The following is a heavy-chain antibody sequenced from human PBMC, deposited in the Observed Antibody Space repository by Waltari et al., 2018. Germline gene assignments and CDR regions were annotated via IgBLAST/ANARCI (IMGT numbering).Heavy chain of an antibody. CDR1: GLTFNPYG. V-gene: IGHV3-30*02. Sequence: QVQLVESGGRVVTPGGSLRLSCATSGLTFNPYGMHWVRQTPGKGLEWVAFIRYDGSYKDYADSVKGRFSISRDNSENTLYLQMNDLRPEDTALYYCAKDGDYSLPGYDAFDIWGQGTMVTVSP. J-gene: IGHJ3*02. D-gene: IGHD4-17*01. CDR3: AKDGDYSLPGYDAFDI. CDR2: IRYDGSYK.